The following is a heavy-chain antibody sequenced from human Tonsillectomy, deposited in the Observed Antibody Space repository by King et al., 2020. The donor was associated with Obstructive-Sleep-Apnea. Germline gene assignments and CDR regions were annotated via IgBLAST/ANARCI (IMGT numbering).Heavy chain of an antibody. CDR1: GFSLSTSGMC. Sequence: QITLKESGPALVKPTQTLTLTCTFSGFSLSTSGMCVSWIRQPPGKALEWLARIDWDDDKYYSTSLKTRLTISKDTSKNQVILTMTNMDPVDTATYYCARITEQNNWFDPWGQGTLVTVSS. CDR2: IDWDDDK. CDR3: ARITEQNNWFDP. J-gene: IGHJ5*02. V-gene: IGHV2-70*15.